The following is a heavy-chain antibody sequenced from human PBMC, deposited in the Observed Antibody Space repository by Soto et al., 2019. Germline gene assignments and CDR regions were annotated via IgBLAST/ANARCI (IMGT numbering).Heavy chain of an antibody. CDR1: GGSISSSRCH. Sequence: PSETLSLTFTVSGGSISSSRCHWGWIRQPPGKGLEWIASIKYSGTTFYNPSLKSRVTLSVDTSKNQFALKLSSVTAAETAVYYCARGLITGSQYSGGWYYFDSWGQGTQVT. V-gene: IGHV4-39*01. CDR3: ARGLITGSQYSGGWYYFDS. D-gene: IGHD1-26*01. CDR2: IKYSGTT. J-gene: IGHJ4*02.